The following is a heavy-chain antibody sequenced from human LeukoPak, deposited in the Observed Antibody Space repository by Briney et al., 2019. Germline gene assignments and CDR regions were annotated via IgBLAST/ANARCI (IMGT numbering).Heavy chain of an antibody. Sequence: GGSLRLSCAASGFTFSSYGMHWVRQAPGKGLEWVAVIWYDGSNKYYADSVKGRFTISRDNSKNTLYLQMNSLRAEDTAVYYCARDVNRMPKKSIAAAGTYGMDVWGQGTTVTVSS. J-gene: IGHJ6*02. CDR3: ARDVNRMPKKSIAAAGTYGMDV. CDR2: IWYDGSNK. V-gene: IGHV3-33*01. D-gene: IGHD6-13*01. CDR1: GFTFSSYG.